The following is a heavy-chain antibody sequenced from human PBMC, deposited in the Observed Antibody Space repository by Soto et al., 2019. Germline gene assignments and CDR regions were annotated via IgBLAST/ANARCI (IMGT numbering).Heavy chain of an antibody. J-gene: IGHJ6*02. D-gene: IGHD5-12*01. CDR2: IIPIFGTA. CDR1: GGTFSMYA. Sequence: SVKVSCKASGGTFSMYAISGVGQSGLRGRDGMGGIIPIFGTANYAQKFQGRVTITADESTSTACMELSSLRSEDTAVYYCARAGYSGYDYPDYFYYYGMDVWGQGTTVTVSS. CDR3: ARAGYSGYDYPDYFYYYGMDV. V-gene: IGHV1-69*13.